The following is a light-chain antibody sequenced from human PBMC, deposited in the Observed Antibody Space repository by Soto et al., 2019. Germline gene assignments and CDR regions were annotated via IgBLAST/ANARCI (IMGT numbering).Light chain of an antibody. J-gene: IGLJ1*01. V-gene: IGLV2-14*01. CDR3: SSYTSGSTFYV. CDR2: DVS. Sequence: SALTQPASVSGSPGQSITISCTGTSSDIGGYNYVSWFQQHPGKAPKLMISDVSNRPSGVSNRFSGSKSGNTASLTISGLQAEDEADYYCSSYTSGSTFYVFGTGTKVT. CDR1: SSDIGGYNY.